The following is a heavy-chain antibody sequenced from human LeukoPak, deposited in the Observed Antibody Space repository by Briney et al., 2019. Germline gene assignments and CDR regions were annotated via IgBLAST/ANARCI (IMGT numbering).Heavy chain of an antibody. CDR1: GYTSTDYY. V-gene: IGHV1-2*02. Sequence: ASVKLSCKASGYTSTDYYMHWVRQAPGQGLEWMGWINPNSGDTNQAQNFQGGVTLTRDTSISTAYMELSSLRSDDSAIYYCAGEYCSGGSCRQGFDYWGQGTLVTVSS. CDR2: INPNSGDT. J-gene: IGHJ4*02. D-gene: IGHD2-15*01. CDR3: AGEYCSGGSCRQGFDY.